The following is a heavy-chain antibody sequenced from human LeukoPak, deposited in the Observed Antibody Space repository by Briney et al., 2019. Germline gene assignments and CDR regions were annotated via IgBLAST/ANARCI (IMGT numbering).Heavy chain of an antibody. Sequence: GGSLRLSCAASGFTFSSYSMNWVRQAPGKGLEWVAVISYDGSNKYYADSVKGRFTISRDNSKNTLYLQMNSLRAEDTAVYYCAREAQLDERYMDVWGKGTTVTVSS. J-gene: IGHJ6*03. CDR1: GFTFSSYS. CDR2: ISYDGSNK. V-gene: IGHV3-30*05. D-gene: IGHD6-13*01. CDR3: AREAQLDERYMDV.